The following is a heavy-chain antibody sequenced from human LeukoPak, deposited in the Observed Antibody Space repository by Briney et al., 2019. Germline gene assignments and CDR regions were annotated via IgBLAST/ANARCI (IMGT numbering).Heavy chain of an antibody. V-gene: IGHV4-39*01. CDR3: TGYSSSWYGAEPSFDY. D-gene: IGHD6-13*01. J-gene: IGHJ4*02. Sequence: PSETLSLTCTVSGGSISSSSYYWGWIRQPPGKGLEWIGSIYYSGSTYYNPSLKSRVTISVDTSKNQFSLKLSSVTAADTAVYYCTGYSSSWYGAEPSFDYWGQGTLVTVSS. CDR2: IYYSGST. CDR1: GGSISSSSYY.